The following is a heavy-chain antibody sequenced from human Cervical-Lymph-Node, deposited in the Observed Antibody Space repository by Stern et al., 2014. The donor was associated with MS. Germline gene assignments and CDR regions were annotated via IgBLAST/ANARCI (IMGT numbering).Heavy chain of an antibody. CDR1: GFLFSSYG. V-gene: IGHV3-33*05. Sequence: VQLVESGGGVVQPGRSLRLSCAASGFLFSSYGMHWVRQAPGKGLEWVAVVSYDGSSRNYADSVKGRFTISRDNSKNTLNLQMNSLRAEDTAVYYCARGIAARPEYYYGMDVWGQGTTVTVSS. D-gene: IGHD6-6*01. CDR3: ARGIAARPEYYYGMDV. J-gene: IGHJ6*02. CDR2: VSYDGSSR.